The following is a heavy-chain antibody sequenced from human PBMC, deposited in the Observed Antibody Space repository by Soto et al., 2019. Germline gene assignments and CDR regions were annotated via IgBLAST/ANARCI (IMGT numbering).Heavy chain of an antibody. V-gene: IGHV4-30-4*01. CDR2: IYYSGST. D-gene: IGHD5-12*01. J-gene: IGHJ4*02. Sequence: QVQLQESGPGLVKPSQTLSLTCTVSGGSISSGDYYWSWIRQPPGKGLEWIGYIYYSGSTYYNPSLKSRVTISVDTSKNQFSLKLSSVTAADTAVYYCARGPHRRDGYNYQGYWGQGTLVTVSS. CDR3: ARGPHRRDGYNYQGY. CDR1: GGSISSGDYY.